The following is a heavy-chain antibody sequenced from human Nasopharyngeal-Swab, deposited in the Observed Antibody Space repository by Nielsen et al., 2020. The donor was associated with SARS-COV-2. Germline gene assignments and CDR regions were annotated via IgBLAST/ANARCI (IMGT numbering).Heavy chain of an antibody. Sequence: GEPLKISCAVSGFNINDYYMSWVRQAPGRGLEWLSYISSSGDIIFYADSVEGRFTISRDNTKKSLFLQMNNLGVEDTAVYYCTRDNRGQEDWGPGTLVTVSS. CDR3: TRDNRGQED. V-gene: IGHV3-11*01. CDR2: ISSSGDII. CDR1: GFNINDYY. J-gene: IGHJ4*02. D-gene: IGHD3-16*02.